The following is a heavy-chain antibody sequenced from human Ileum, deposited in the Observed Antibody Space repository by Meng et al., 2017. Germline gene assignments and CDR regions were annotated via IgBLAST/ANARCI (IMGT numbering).Heavy chain of an antibody. CDR2: ITYSGDNT. J-gene: IGHJ2*01. CDR1: GLIFSNYG. Sequence: EEQLLDSGGDLVQPGGSLRLACAASGLIFSNYGMSWVRQAPGKGLEWVSSITYSGDNTYYTPSVKGRFTISRDNSKSTLYLQVNSLRAEDTAVYFCVKVALWRTDFYWYFDLWGRGTLVTVSS. V-gene: IGHV3-23*01. D-gene: IGHD2-15*01. CDR3: VKVALWRTDFYWYFDL.